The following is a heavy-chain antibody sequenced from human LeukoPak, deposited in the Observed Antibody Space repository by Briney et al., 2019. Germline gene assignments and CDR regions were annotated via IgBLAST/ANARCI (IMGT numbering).Heavy chain of an antibody. Sequence: PSETLSLTCTVSGGSISSYYWSWIRQPPGKGLEWIGYIYTSGSTNYNPSLKSRVTISVDTSKNQFSLKLSSVTAADTAVYYCARQVRLGYPFDYWGQGTLVTVSS. CDR1: GGSISSYY. CDR3: ARQVRLGYPFDY. D-gene: IGHD3-10*01. CDR2: IYTSGST. V-gene: IGHV4-4*09. J-gene: IGHJ4*02.